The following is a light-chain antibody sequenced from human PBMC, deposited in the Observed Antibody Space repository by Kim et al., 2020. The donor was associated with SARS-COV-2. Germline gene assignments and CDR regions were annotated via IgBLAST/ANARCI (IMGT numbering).Light chain of an antibody. CDR3: NFRHSRGISLVV. V-gene: IGLV3-19*01. CDR1: SRRDDD. Sequence: LGQTVRITCQGDSRRDDDARWYQKKPGRAPVFVFYGKNNRPSGIPAGFSGSRSGDTSSLTTTGAQAEDEADYYCNFRHSRGISLVVFGGGTQLTVL. J-gene: IGLJ3*02. CDR2: GKN.